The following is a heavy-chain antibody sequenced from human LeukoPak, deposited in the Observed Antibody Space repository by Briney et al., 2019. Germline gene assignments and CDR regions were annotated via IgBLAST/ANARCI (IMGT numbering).Heavy chain of an antibody. J-gene: IGHJ2*01. D-gene: IGHD6-19*01. V-gene: IGHV3-30*18. CDR2: ISYDGNTK. Sequence: GGSLRLSCAASGFTFSSYGMHWVRQAPGKGLEWVAVISYDGNTKYCADSVKGRFTISRDNSKNTLYLQMNSLRAEDTAVYYCAKKSSRAVADWYFDLWGRGTLVTVSS. CDR1: GFTFSSYG. CDR3: AKKSSRAVADWYFDL.